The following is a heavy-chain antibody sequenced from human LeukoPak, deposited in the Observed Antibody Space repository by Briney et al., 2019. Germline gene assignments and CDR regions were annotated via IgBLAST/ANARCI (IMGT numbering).Heavy chain of an antibody. D-gene: IGHD2-2*01. V-gene: IGHV3-23*01. J-gene: IGHJ4*02. CDR2: ISGSGGST. Sequence: GGSLRLSCAASGFTFSSYAMSWVRQAPGKGLEWVSAISGSGGSTYYADSVKGRFTISRDNSKNTLYLQMNSLRPEDTAVYYCARHCTRASCYSFDYWGQGTLVTISS. CDR1: GFTFSSYA. CDR3: ARHCTRASCYSFDY.